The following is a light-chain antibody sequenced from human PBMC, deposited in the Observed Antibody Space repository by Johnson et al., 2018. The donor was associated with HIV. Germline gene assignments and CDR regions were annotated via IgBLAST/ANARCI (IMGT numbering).Light chain of an antibody. CDR1: NSNIGNNY. CDR2: DNN. J-gene: IGLJ1*01. Sequence: QSVLTQPPSVSAAPGQKVTISCSGSNSNIGNNYVSWYQQLPGTAPKLLIYDNNKRPSGIPARFSGSKSGTSATLGITALQTGDEADYYCGTWDSSLSTFYVVGTGTRVTVL. CDR3: GTWDSSLSTFYV. V-gene: IGLV1-51*01.